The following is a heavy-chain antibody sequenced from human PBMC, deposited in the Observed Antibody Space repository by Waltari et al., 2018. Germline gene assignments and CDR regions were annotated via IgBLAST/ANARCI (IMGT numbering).Heavy chain of an antibody. CDR1: EFTLLSSA. J-gene: IGHJ6*02. CDR2: ISYNERNI. D-gene: IGHD3-22*01. Sequence: QVHLVESGGGGVQPGRSLRVSCAAVEFTLLSSAIPWFRKAPGKGLEWLAVISYNERNIYYVDSVKGRFTISRDNSKKMLYLQMNSLRAEDTAVYYCARDYCDRTYCHGMDVWGQGTTVTVSS. V-gene: IGHV3-30*04. CDR3: ARDYCDRTYCHGMDV.